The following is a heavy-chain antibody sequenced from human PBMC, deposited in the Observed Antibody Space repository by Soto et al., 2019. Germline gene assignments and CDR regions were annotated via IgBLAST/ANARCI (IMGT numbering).Heavy chain of an antibody. CDR3: ASTRPWLVPNFDY. J-gene: IGHJ4*02. CDR2: IYYSGST. D-gene: IGHD6-19*01. Sequence: PSETLSLTCTVSGGSISSYYWSWIRLPPGKGLEWIGSIYYSGSTNYNPSLKSRVTISVDTSKNQFSLKLSSVTAADTAVYYCASTRPWLVPNFDYWGQGTLVTVSS. V-gene: IGHV4-59*08. CDR1: GGSISSYY.